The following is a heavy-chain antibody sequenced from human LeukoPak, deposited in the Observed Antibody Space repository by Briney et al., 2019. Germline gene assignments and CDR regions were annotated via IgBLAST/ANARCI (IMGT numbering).Heavy chain of an antibody. J-gene: IGHJ4*02. D-gene: IGHD3-3*01. CDR1: GGSISSSSYY. Sequence: SEALSLTCTVSGGSISSSSYYWGWIRQPPGKGLEWIGSIYYSGSTYYNPSLKSRVTTSVDTSKNQLSLKLSSVTAADTAVYYCASTAPGGVWSGYLPNDYWGQGTLVTVSS. V-gene: IGHV4-39*01. CDR2: IYYSGST. CDR3: ASTAPGGVWSGYLPNDY.